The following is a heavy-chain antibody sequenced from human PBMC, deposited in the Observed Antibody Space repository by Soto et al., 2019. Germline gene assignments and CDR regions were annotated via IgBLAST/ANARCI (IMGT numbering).Heavy chain of an antibody. J-gene: IGHJ4*02. CDR2: IYASGSA. CDR3: ATIVGANDY. D-gene: IGHD1-26*01. V-gene: IGHV4-4*07. CDR1: GGTLSSSY. Sequence: SGRMDITSTVSGGTLSSSYWSWIRQPPGKRLQWIGHIYASGSANYSPSLKSRVSMSVDSSKNQISLKLSSVTASFSAVYYCATIVGANDYWGQGTLVTVSS.